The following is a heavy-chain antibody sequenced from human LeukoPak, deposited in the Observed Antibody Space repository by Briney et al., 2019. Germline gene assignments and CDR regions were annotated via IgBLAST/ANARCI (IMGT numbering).Heavy chain of an antibody. V-gene: IGHV3-30*18. CDR3: ANLYYDSSGDDY. CDR2: ISYDGSNK. Sequence: PGGSLRLSCAASGFTFSSYGMHWVRQAPGKGLEWVAVISYDGSNKYYADSVKGRFTISRDNSKNTLYLQMNSLRAEDTAVYYCANLYYDSSGDDYWGQGTLVTVSS. J-gene: IGHJ4*02. D-gene: IGHD3-22*01. CDR1: GFTFSSYG.